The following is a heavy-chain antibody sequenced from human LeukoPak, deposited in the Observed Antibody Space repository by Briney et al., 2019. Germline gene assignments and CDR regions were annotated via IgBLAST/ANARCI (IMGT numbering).Heavy chain of an antibody. V-gene: IGHV1-69*05. J-gene: IGHJ1*01. Sequence: SVKVSCKASGYTFSSYYMHWVRQAPGQRLEWMGGIIPIFGTANYAQKFQGRVTITTDESTGTAYMELSSLRSEDTAVYYCARGRPGGLLWLYFQHWGQGTLVTVSS. CDR2: IIPIFGTA. CDR1: GYTFSSYY. CDR3: ARGRPGGLLWLYFQH. D-gene: IGHD3-10*01.